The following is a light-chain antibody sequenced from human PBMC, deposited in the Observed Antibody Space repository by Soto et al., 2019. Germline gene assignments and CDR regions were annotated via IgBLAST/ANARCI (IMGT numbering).Light chain of an antibody. CDR2: DAS. V-gene: IGKV3-11*01. J-gene: IGKJ2*01. CDR1: QSVSSY. Sequence: EIVLTQSPATLSLSPRERATLSCRASQSVSSYLAWYQQKPGQAHRLLIYDASNRATGIPARFSGSGSGTDFTLTIRSLEPEDFAVYYCQQRSNWPPYTFGQGTKLEIK. CDR3: QQRSNWPPYT.